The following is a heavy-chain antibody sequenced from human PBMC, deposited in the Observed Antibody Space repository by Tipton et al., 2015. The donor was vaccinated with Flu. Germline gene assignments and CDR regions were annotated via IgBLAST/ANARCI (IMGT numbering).Heavy chain of an antibody. Sequence: SGFTFSSYGMHWVRQAPGKGLEWVAVIWYDGSNKYYADSVKGRFTISRDNSKNTLYLQMNSLRAEDTAVYYRARDGDCGGDCYSDYWGQGTLVTVSS. V-gene: IGHV3-33*01. CDR1: GFTFSSYG. CDR3: ARDGDCGGDCYSDY. J-gene: IGHJ4*02. D-gene: IGHD2-21*01. CDR2: IWYDGSNK.